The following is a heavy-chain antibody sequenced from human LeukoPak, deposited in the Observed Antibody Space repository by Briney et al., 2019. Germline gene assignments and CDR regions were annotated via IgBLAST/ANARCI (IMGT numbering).Heavy chain of an antibody. CDR3: AAVGTSIAPSDY. Sequence: SVKVSCKASGFTFTSSAVQWVRQARGQRLEWIGWIVVGSGNTNYAQKFQERVTITRDMSTSTAYMGLSSLRSEDTAVYYCAAVGTSIAPSDYWGQGTLVTVSS. J-gene: IGHJ4*02. CDR1: GFTFTSSA. V-gene: IGHV1-58*01. D-gene: IGHD6-6*01. CDR2: IVVGSGNT.